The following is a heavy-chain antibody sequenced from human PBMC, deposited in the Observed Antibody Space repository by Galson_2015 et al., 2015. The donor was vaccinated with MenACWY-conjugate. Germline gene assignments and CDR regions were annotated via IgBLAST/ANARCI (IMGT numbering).Heavy chain of an antibody. CDR3: TRVGGYDRPGGDY. J-gene: IGHJ4*02. V-gene: IGHV3-74*01. CDR2: INSDGSIG. D-gene: IGHD5-12*01. CDR1: GFTFSSYW. Sequence: SPRLSCAASGFTFSSYWMHWVRQAPGKGLAWVSRINSDGSIGTYADSVKGRFTISRDNAKNTLYLQMDSLRADDTAVYYCTRVGGYDRPGGDYWGQGTLVTVSS.